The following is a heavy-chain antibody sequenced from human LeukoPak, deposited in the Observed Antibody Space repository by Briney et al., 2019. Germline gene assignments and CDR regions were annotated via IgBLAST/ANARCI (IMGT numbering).Heavy chain of an antibody. CDR3: ATSMVYAINYFDY. V-gene: IGHV4-61*02. CDR1: GGSISSGSYY. Sequence: PSETLSLTCTVSGGSISSGSYYWSWIRQPAGKGLEWIGRIYTSGSTNYNPSLKSRVTISVDTSKNQFSLKLSSVTAADTAVYYCATSMVYAINYFDYRGQGTLVTVSS. J-gene: IGHJ4*02. CDR2: IYTSGST. D-gene: IGHD2-8*01.